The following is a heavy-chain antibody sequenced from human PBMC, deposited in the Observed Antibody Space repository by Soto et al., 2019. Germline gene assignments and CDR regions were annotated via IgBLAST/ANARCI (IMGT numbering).Heavy chain of an antibody. Sequence: VSSKDSGGIFNNYARRWPQQAPGQGLEWMGGIIPMFGTLNYAQKVQGRVTIAADESTSTAYMELTSLRSEDTAVYYCARGLRTGNYGMDVWGQGTTVPV. CDR1: GGIFNNYA. D-gene: IGHD2-15*01. V-gene: IGHV1-69*01. J-gene: IGHJ6*02. CDR3: ARGLRTGNYGMDV. CDR2: IIPMFGTL.